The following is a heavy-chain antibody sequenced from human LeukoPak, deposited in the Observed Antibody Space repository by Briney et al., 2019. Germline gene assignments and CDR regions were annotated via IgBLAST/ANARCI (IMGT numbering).Heavy chain of an antibody. CDR2: IIDSGGAT. D-gene: IGHD4-4*01. CDR3: ARDAESNRNFDY. J-gene: IGHJ4*02. V-gene: IGHV3-23*01. Sequence: GGSLRLSCAASGFTFSTYAMSWVRQAPGKGLEWVSAIIDSGGATYYADSVKGRFTISRDNSKNSLYLQMNSLRAEDTAVYYCARDAESNRNFDYWGQGTLVTVSS. CDR1: GFTFSTYA.